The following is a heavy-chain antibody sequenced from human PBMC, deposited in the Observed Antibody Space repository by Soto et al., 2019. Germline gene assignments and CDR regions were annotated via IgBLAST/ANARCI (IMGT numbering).Heavy chain of an antibody. Sequence: SETLSLTCTVSGGSISSSSYYWGWIRQPPGKGLEWIGSIYYSGSTYYNPSLKSRVTISVDTSKNQFSLKLSSVTAADTAVYYCARHKDIVVVPADNWFDPWGQGTLVTVSS. D-gene: IGHD2-2*01. CDR1: GGSISSSSYY. CDR2: IYYSGST. J-gene: IGHJ5*02. V-gene: IGHV4-39*01. CDR3: ARHKDIVVVPADNWFDP.